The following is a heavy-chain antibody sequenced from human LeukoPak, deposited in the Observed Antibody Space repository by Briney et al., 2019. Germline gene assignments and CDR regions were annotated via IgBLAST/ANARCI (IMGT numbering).Heavy chain of an antibody. D-gene: IGHD2-2*01. J-gene: IGHJ5*02. CDR1: GYSFTSYW. CDR2: IYPGDSDT. Sequence: GESLKISCKGSGYSFTSYWIGWGRQMPGKGLEWMGIIYPGDSDTRYSPSFQGQVTISADKSISTAYLQWSSLKASDTAMYYCARQYQLQGDWFDPWGQGTLVTVSS. V-gene: IGHV5-51*01. CDR3: ARQYQLQGDWFDP.